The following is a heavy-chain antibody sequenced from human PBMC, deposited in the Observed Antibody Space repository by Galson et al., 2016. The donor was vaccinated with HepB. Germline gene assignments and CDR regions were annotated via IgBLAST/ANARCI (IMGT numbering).Heavy chain of an antibody. CDR1: GFTFSSFA. V-gene: IGHV3-30*04. CDR2: ISYDGSNK. CDR3: AREDQDYGDYSPLSGYYNCGMDV. D-gene: IGHD4-17*01. J-gene: IGHJ6*02. Sequence: SLRLSCAASGFTFSSFAMHWVRQSPGKGLEWVAVISYDGSNKYYAASVQGRFSISRHNSKNTLSLQMNSLRAEDTAVYYCAREDQDYGDYSPLSGYYNCGMDVWGQGTLVTVSS.